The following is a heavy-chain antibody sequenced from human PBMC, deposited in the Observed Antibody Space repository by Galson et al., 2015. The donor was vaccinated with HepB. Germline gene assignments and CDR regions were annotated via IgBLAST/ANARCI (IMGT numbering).Heavy chain of an antibody. J-gene: IGHJ4*02. CDR3: ARANYRCASGWGDFDY. Sequence: SVKVSCKASGDIFDKDGITWVRQAPGQGLEWMGWISSYNGKTNYVQKFQGRVSMTTDTSTSTAYMEVRSLTSDDTAVYYCARANYRCASGWGDFDYWGQGTLVTV. V-gene: IGHV1-18*01. D-gene: IGHD6-19*01. CDR2: ISSYNGKT. CDR1: GDIFDKDG.